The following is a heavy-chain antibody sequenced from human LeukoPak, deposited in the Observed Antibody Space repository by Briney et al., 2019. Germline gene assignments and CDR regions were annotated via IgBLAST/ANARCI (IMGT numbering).Heavy chain of an antibody. CDR1: GFTVSSNY. V-gene: IGHV3-53*01. Sequence: PGRSLRLSCAASGFTVSSNYMSWVRQAPGKGLEWVSVIYSGGSTYYADSVKGRFTISRDNSKNTLYLQMNSLRAEDTAVYYCARDRAYCSSTSCYWYFDYWGQGTLVTVSS. CDR3: ARDRAYCSSTSCYWYFDY. J-gene: IGHJ4*02. D-gene: IGHD2-2*01. CDR2: IYSGGST.